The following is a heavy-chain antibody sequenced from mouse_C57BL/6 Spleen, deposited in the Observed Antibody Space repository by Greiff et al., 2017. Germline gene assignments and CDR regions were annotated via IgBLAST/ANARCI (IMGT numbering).Heavy chain of an antibody. J-gene: IGHJ4*01. CDR1: GYTFTDYY. CDR3: AREGPTIVTTKAMDY. D-gene: IGHD2-5*01. Sequence: VQLQQSGPVLVKPGASVKMSCKASGYTFTDYYMNWVKQSHGKSLEWIGVINPYNGGTSYNQKFKGKATLTVDKSSSTAYMELNSLTSEDSAVYYCAREGPTIVTTKAMDYWGHGTSVTVSS. V-gene: IGHV1-19*01. CDR2: INPYNGGT.